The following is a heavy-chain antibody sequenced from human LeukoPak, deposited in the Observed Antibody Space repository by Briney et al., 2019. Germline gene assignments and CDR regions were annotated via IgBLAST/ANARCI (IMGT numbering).Heavy chain of an antibody. Sequence: PGGSLRLSCAASGSTFSSYWMHWVRQAPGKGLVWVSRINSDGSSTSYADSVKGRFTISRDNAKNTLYLQMNSLRAEDTAVYYCARDVRLWMVRGVIDYWGQGTLVTVSS. D-gene: IGHD3-10*01. CDR3: ARDVRLWMVRGVIDY. CDR2: INSDGSST. CDR1: GSTFSSYW. J-gene: IGHJ4*02. V-gene: IGHV3-74*01.